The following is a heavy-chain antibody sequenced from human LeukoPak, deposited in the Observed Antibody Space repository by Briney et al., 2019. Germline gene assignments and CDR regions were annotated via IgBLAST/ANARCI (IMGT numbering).Heavy chain of an antibody. CDR2: ISSSSSTI. J-gene: IGHJ4*02. D-gene: IGHD3-9*01. Sequence: GGSLRLSCAASGFTCSSYSMNWVRQAPGKGLEWVSYISSSSSTIYYADSVKGRFTISRDNAKNSLYLQMNSLRDEDTAVYYCARDRRVLRYFDRDLNFDYWGQGTLVTVSS. V-gene: IGHV3-48*02. CDR1: GFTCSSYS. CDR3: ARDRRVLRYFDRDLNFDY.